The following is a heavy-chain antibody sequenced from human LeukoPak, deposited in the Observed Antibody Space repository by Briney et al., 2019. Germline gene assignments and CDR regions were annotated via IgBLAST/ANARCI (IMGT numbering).Heavy chain of an antibody. V-gene: IGHV4-61*02. J-gene: IGHJ3*02. CDR3: ARAAYYDSSGYRVNLSAFDI. D-gene: IGHD3-22*01. CDR1: GGSISSGSYY. Sequence: PSETLSLTCTVSGGSISSGSYYWSWIRQPAGKGLEWIGRIYTSGSTNYNPSLKSRATISVDTSKNQFSLKLSSVTAADTAVYYCARAAYYDSSGYRVNLSAFDIWGQGTMVTVSS. CDR2: IYTSGST.